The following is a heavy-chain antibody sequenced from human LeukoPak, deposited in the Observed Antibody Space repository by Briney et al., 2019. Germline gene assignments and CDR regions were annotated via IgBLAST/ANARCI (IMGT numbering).Heavy chain of an antibody. D-gene: IGHD5-12*01. Sequence: GRSLRLSCAASGFTFSRSAVHWVRQAPGKGLEWVAVISHDGSNTDYTDSVKGRFTISRDNSKNTLYLQMNSLRAEDTAVYYCAKEMKPWMHFDYWGQGTLVTVSS. V-gene: IGHV3-30*18. J-gene: IGHJ4*02. CDR2: ISHDGSNT. CDR1: GFTFSRSA. CDR3: AKEMKPWMHFDY.